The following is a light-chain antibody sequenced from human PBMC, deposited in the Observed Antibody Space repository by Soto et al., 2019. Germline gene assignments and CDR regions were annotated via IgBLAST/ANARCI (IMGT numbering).Light chain of an antibody. J-gene: IGLJ1*01. CDR1: SSDVGGYNY. CDR2: DVS. V-gene: IGLV2-14*01. CDR3: SSYTSSSTPYV. Sequence: ALTQPASVYGSPGQSITISCTGTSSDVGGYNYVSWYQQHPGKAPKLMIYDVSNRPSGVSNRFSGSKSGNTASLTISGLQAEDEADYYCSSYTSSSTPYVFGTGTKVTVL.